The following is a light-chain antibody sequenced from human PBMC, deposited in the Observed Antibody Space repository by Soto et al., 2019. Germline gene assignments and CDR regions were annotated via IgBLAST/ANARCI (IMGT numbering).Light chain of an antibody. CDR2: DVT. Sequence: QSALTQPASVSGSPGQSITVSCTGTSSDVGGYNYVSWYQQHPGKAPRLMIYDVTNRPSGVSDRFSGSKSGNTASLTISGLQAEDEAGYYCSSYRRGSTYVFGTGTKVTVL. CDR1: SSDVGGYNY. CDR3: SSYRRGSTYV. V-gene: IGLV2-14*03. J-gene: IGLJ1*01.